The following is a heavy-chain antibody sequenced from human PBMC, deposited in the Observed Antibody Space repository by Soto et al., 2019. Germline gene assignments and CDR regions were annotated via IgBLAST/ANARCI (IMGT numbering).Heavy chain of an antibody. D-gene: IGHD6-13*01. V-gene: IGHV4-34*01. CDR1: GGSFGGYY. J-gene: IGHJ5*02. CDR2: INHSGST. CDR3: ARSNSIAAAGTRSCWFDP. Sequence: SETLSLTCAVYGGSFGGYYWSWIRQPPGKGLEWIGEINHSGSTNYNPSLKSRVTISVDTSKNQFSLKLSSVTAADTAVYYCARSNSIAAAGTRSCWFDPWGQGTLVTVSS.